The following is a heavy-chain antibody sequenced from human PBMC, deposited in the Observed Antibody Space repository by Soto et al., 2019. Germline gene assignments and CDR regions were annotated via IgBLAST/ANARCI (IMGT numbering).Heavy chain of an antibody. CDR2: ISLYSDGT. CDR3: ARVVPGAEAWFGP. D-gene: IGHD2-2*01. Sequence: ASVKVSCKTSGYTFSNYGITWVRQAPGQPLEWLGWISLYSDGTNYAQKFQGRVSMTTDTSTTTAYLELRSLRSDETAVYYCARVVPGAEAWFGPWGQGTRVTVSS. CDR1: GYTFSNYG. V-gene: IGHV1-18*01. J-gene: IGHJ5*02.